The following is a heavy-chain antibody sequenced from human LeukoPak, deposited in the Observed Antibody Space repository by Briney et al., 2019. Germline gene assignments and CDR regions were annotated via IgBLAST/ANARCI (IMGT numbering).Heavy chain of an antibody. J-gene: IGHJ5*02. CDR2: VYSGGET. V-gene: IGHV3-66*01. Sequence: GGSLRLSCAASGFTFSSYAMSWVRQAPGKGLEWVSVVYSGGETHHSDSVKGRFTLSRDISKSTLYLQMNSLRPEDTAVYYCTRDPDAWGQGTLVTVSS. CDR1: GFTFSSYA. CDR3: TRDPDA.